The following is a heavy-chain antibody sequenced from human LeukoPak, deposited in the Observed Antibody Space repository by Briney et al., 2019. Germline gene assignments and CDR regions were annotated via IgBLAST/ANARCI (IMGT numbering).Heavy chain of an antibody. CDR1: GYTFTSNY. V-gene: IGHV1-46*01. Sequence: ASVKVSCKASGYTFTSNYIHWVRQAPRQGLEWMGMIYPRDGSTSYAQKFQGRVTVTRDTSTSTVHMELSGLRSEDTAVYYCARDQEGFDYWGQGTLVTVSS. CDR2: IYPRDGST. J-gene: IGHJ4*02. CDR3: ARDQEGFDY.